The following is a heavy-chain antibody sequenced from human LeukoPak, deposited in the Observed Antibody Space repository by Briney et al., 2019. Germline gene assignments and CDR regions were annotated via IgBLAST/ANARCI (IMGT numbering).Heavy chain of an antibody. CDR3: ARYNYDFWSGSFGFDY. D-gene: IGHD3-3*01. CDR1: GFTFSSYS. V-gene: IGHV3-48*02. Sequence: LSGGSLRLSCAASGFTFSSYSMNWVRQAPGKELEWVSYISSSSSTIYYADSVKGRFTISRDNAKNSLYLQMNSLRDEDTAVYYCARYNYDFWSGSFGFDYWGQGTLVTVSS. CDR2: ISSSSSTI. J-gene: IGHJ4*02.